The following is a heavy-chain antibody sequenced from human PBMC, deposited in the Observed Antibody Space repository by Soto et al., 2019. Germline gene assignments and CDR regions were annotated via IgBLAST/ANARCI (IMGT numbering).Heavy chain of an antibody. J-gene: IGHJ4*02. V-gene: IGHV4-59*02. CDR3: ARFSTRGYCSGGSCYPPDYYFDY. CDR2: MHYTGFS. Sequence: PSETLSLTCSFSGDSVTSHYLTWIRQSPEKGLEWIGYMHYTGFSHYNPSLKSRLTISVDTSKNQFTLKLTSVTAADTAVYYCARFSTRGYCSGGSCYPPDYYFDYWGQGTLVTVSS. CDR1: GDSVTSHY. D-gene: IGHD2-15*01.